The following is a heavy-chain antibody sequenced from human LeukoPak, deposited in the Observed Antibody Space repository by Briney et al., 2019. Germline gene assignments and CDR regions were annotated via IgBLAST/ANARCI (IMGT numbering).Heavy chain of an antibody. CDR2: VNHSGST. D-gene: IGHD3-10*01. CDR1: GYSISSSNW. V-gene: IGHV4-28*03. CDR3: ARGGGDYFYMDV. J-gene: IGHJ6*03. Sequence: SDTLSLTCAVSGYSISSSNWWGWIRQPPGKGLEWIGEVNHSGSTNCNPSLKSRVTISVDTSKHQFSLKLRTVTAADSAGYYCARGGGDYFYMDVWEIGTTDTVSS.